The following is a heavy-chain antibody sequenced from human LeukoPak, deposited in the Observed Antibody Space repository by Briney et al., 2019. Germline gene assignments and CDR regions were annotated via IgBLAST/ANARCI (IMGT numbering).Heavy chain of an antibody. CDR1: GGPFSGYY. Sequence: SETLSLKCAVYGGPFSGYYWSWIRKPPGKGLEWIGEINHSGSTNYNPSLKSRVTISVDTSKNQFSLKLSSVTAADTAVYYCARFRIAAAGLVDYWGQGTLVTVSS. CDR3: ARFRIAAAGLVDY. V-gene: IGHV4-34*01. J-gene: IGHJ4*02. CDR2: INHSGST. D-gene: IGHD6-13*01.